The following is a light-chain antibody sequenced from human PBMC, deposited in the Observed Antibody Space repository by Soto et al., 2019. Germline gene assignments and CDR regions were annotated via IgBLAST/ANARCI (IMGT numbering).Light chain of an antibody. Sequence: DIQFTQSPSLLSASVLDRFTITCRASHDISTYLAWYQQKPGKAPKLMIYEASTLQSGVPSRFSGSGSGTEFTLTISGLLPEDFATYHCQQLNTLPFTFGQGARLEIK. J-gene: IGKJ5*01. V-gene: IGKV1-9*01. CDR1: HDISTY. CDR2: EAS. CDR3: QQLNTLPFT.